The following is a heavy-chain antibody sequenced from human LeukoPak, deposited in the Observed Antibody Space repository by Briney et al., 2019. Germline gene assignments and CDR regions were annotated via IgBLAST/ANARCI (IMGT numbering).Heavy chain of an antibody. CDR2: ISSSSSYI. CDR1: GFTFSSYG. V-gene: IGHV3-21*01. J-gene: IGHJ4*02. CDR3: ASWVAAAGKGY. Sequence: GRSLRLSCAASGFTFSSYGMHWVRQAPGKGLEWVSSISSSSSYIYYADSVKGRFTISRDNAKNSLYLQMNSLRAEDTAVYYCASWVAAAGKGYWGQGTLVTVSS. D-gene: IGHD6-13*01.